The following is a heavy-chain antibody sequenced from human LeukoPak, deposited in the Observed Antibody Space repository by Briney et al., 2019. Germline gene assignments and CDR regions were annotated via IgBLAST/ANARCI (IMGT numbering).Heavy chain of an antibody. V-gene: IGHV4-34*01. CDR1: GGSFSGYY. CDR3: ARAPGRGRAFFDY. CDR2: INHSGST. Sequence: PSETLSLTCAVYGGSFSGYYWSWIRQPPGKGLEWIGEINHSGSTNYNPSLKSRVTISVDTSKNQFSLKLSSVTAADTAVYYCARAPGRGRAFFDYWGRGTLVTVSS. D-gene: IGHD1-26*01. J-gene: IGHJ4*02.